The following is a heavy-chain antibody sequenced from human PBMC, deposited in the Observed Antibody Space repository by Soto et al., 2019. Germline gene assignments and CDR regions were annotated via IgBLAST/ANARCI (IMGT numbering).Heavy chain of an antibody. D-gene: IGHD2-15*01. V-gene: IGHV6-1*01. CDR1: GDSVSSNSAA. Sequence: QTLSLTCAISGDSVSSNSAAWNWIRQSPSRGLEWLGRTYYRSKWYNDYAVSVKSRITINPDTSKNQFSLQLNSVTPEDTAVYYCARAMYGYCSGGSCYYYYYYYMDVWGKGTTVTVSS. J-gene: IGHJ6*03. CDR2: TYYRSKWYN. CDR3: ARAMYGYCSGGSCYYYYYYYMDV.